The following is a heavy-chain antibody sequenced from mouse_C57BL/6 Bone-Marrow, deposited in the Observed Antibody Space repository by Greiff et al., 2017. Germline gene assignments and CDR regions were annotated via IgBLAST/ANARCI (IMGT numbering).Heavy chain of an antibody. V-gene: IGHV14-4*01. D-gene: IGHD1-1*01. CDR3: TTDGKYAMDY. J-gene: IGHJ4*01. CDR1: GFNIKDDY. CDR2: IDPENGDT. Sequence: VQLQQSGAELVRPGASVKLSCPASGFNIKDDYMHWVKQRPEQGLEWIGWIDPENGDTEYASKFQGKATITADTSSNTAYLQLSSLTSEDTAVYYCTTDGKYAMDYWGQGTSVTVSS.